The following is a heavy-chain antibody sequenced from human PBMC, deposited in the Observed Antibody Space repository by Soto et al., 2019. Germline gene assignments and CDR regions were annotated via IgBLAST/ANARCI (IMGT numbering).Heavy chain of an antibody. J-gene: IGHJ5*02. V-gene: IGHV4-31*02. CDR1: GYFIGAGGYY. D-gene: IGHD6-19*01. Sequence: SETLSLTCFVSGYFIGAGGYYWSWIRHHPGKGLEWIGSFYSSGSIIYNPSLRSRVSISGDMSTNQFSMSLTSVTAADTARYYCARMYSSGSGWFHPWGQGALVT. CDR2: FYSSGSI. CDR3: ARMYSSGSGWFHP.